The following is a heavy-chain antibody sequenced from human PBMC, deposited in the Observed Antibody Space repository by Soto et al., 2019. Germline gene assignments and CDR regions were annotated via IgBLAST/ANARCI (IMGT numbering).Heavy chain of an antibody. CDR1: GFTFSSYW. J-gene: IGHJ6*02. Sequence: VGSLRLSCAASGFTFSSYWMSWVRQAPGKGLEWVANIKQDGSEKYYVDSVKGRFTISRDNAKNSLYLQMNSLRAEDTAVYYCAREDTRSYGSGSYLNYYYYGMDVWGQGTTVTVSS. CDR3: AREDTRSYGSGSYLNYYYYGMDV. D-gene: IGHD3-10*01. V-gene: IGHV3-7*03. CDR2: IKQDGSEK.